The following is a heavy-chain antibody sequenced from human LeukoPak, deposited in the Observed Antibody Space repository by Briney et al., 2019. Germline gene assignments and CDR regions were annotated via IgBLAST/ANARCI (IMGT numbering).Heavy chain of an antibody. CDR2: ISSSSSYI. Sequence: PGGSLRLSCAASGFTFSSYSMNWVRQAPGKGLEWVSSISSSSSYIYYADSVKGRFTISRDNAKNSLYLQMNSLRAEDTAVYYCAILVEMATPFDYWGQGTLVTVSS. CDR3: AILVEMATPFDY. D-gene: IGHD5-24*01. CDR1: GFTFSSYS. V-gene: IGHV3-21*01. J-gene: IGHJ4*02.